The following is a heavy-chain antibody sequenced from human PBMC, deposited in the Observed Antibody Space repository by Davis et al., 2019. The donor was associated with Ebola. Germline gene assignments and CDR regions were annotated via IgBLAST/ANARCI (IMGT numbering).Heavy chain of an antibody. D-gene: IGHD4-17*01. CDR2: ISYDGSNK. V-gene: IGHV3-30*03. Sequence: AGSLTLSCAASGFTFSSYGMHWVRQAPGKGLEWVAVISYDGSNKYYADSVKGRFTISRDNTKNSLYLQMNSLRDEDTALYYCSRGGAVKFDYWGQGTLVTVSS. CDR3: SRGGAVKFDY. CDR1: GFTFSSYG. J-gene: IGHJ4*02.